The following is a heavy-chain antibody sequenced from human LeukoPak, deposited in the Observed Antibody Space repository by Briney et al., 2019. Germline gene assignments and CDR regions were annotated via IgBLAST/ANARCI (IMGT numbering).Heavy chain of an antibody. CDR1: GYSITNGFF. Sequence: PSETLSLTCTVSGYSITNGFFWAWIRQPPGKGLQWIGSIYHTGTTYYNPSLKSRVTISVDTSKNHFSLRLSSVTAADTAVYYCAREVPGAAMVTDYWGQGTLVTVSS. CDR2: IYHTGTT. CDR3: AREVPGAAMVTDY. D-gene: IGHD5-18*01. V-gene: IGHV4-38-2*02. J-gene: IGHJ4*02.